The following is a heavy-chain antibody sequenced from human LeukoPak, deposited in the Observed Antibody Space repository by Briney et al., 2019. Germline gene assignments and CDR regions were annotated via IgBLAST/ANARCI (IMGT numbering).Heavy chain of an antibody. CDR1: GFTFSSYA. J-gene: IGHJ4*02. CDR2: ISSSSSTI. V-gene: IGHV3-48*01. Sequence: PGGSLRLSCAASGFTFSSYAMSWVRQAPGKGLEWVSYISSSSSTIYYADSVKGRFTISRDNAKNSLYLQMNSLRAEDTAVYYCASYLSWGSPYFDYWGQGTLVTVSS. D-gene: IGHD7-27*01. CDR3: ASYLSWGSPYFDY.